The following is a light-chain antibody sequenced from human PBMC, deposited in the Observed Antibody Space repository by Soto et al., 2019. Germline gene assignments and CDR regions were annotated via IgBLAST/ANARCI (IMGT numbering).Light chain of an antibody. V-gene: IGLV2-8*01. J-gene: IGLJ3*02. CDR1: SSDVGAYKY. CDR2: EVS. CDR3: TSYVGSDILV. Sequence: QSVLTQPPSASGSPGQSVTISCTGTSSDVGAYKYVSWYQQYPGKSPKLMIYEVSKRPSGVPDRFSGSKSGNTPSLTVSGLQAEDEADYYCTSYVGSDILVFGGGTKVTV.